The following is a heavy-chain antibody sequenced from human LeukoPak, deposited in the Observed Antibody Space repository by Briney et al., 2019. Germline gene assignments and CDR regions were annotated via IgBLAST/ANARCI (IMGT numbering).Heavy chain of an antibody. Sequence: SETLSLTCTVSGGSISSSYWSWIRQPPGKGLEWVGYIYYTGSTTYNPSLKSRVTISVDTSKNQFSLKLRSVTAADTAVYYCARHSETYYYFDYWGQGTLVTVSS. J-gene: IGHJ4*02. V-gene: IGHV4-59*01. CDR1: GGSISSSY. CDR3: ARHSETYYYFDY. D-gene: IGHD1-26*01. CDR2: IYYTGST.